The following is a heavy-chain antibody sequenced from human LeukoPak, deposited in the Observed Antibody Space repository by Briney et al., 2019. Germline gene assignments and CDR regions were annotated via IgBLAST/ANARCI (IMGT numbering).Heavy chain of an antibody. CDR2: ISGSGSNT. CDR3: AKDSIPRYYAGTEPTFDY. J-gene: IGHJ4*02. CDR1: GFTFSSYA. V-gene: IGHV3-23*01. Sequence: GGSLRLSCAASGFTFSSYAMSWVRQAPGKGLEWVSSISGSGSNTYYADSVKGRFTISRDNSKNTLYLQMNSLRAVDTAVYYCAKDSIPRYYAGTEPTFDYWGQGTLVTVSS. D-gene: IGHD6-13*01.